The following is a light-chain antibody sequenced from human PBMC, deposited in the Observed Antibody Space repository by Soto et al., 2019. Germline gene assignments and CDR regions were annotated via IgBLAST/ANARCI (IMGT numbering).Light chain of an antibody. CDR1: QRTSNR. CDR3: QQYNSYPWT. J-gene: IGKJ1*01. CDR2: DAS. Sequence: DIQMTQSPSTLSASVGDGVTITCRASQRTSNRLAWYQQRPGKAPKYLIYDASTLDSGAPSRCSGSGSGTEFTLSISSLQPDDFATYYCQQYNSYPWTFGQGTKVDI. V-gene: IGKV1-5*01.